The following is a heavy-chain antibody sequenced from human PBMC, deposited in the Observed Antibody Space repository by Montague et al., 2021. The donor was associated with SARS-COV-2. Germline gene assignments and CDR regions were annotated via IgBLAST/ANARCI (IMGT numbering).Heavy chain of an antibody. CDR3: AKDRWGVPGPLDPFDY. Sequence: SLSLSFSASGFTFSSYAMSWVRQAPGKGLEWVSTFTGGSGGSTYYANSVKGRFTISRDSSKNTLYLQMNNLRAEDTAVCYCAKDRWGVPGPLDPFDYWGQGTLVTVSS. CDR1: GFTFSSYA. V-gene: IGHV3-23*01. CDR2: FTGGSGGST. J-gene: IGHJ4*02. D-gene: IGHD3-10*01.